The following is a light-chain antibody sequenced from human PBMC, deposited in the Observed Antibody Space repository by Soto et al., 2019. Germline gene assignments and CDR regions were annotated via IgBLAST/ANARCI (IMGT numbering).Light chain of an antibody. V-gene: IGLV1-40*01. CDR3: TSYTTSSTGV. CDR1: SSNIGANYD. J-gene: IGLJ3*02. Sequence: QSVLTQPPSVSGAPGQRVTISCTGNSSNIGANYDVHWFQQLPGTAPKLLIYANTNRPSGVPDRFSGSKSATSASLAITGLQADDEADYFCTSYTTSSTGVFGGGTKLTVL. CDR2: ANT.